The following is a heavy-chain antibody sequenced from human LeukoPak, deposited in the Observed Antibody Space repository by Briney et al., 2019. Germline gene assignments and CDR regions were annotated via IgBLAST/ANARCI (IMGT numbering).Heavy chain of an antibody. CDR1: GGSISSYY. D-gene: IGHD4-17*01. CDR2: IYYSGST. J-gene: IGHJ5*02. Sequence: SETLSLTCTVSGGSISSYYWSWIRQPPGKGLEWIGYIYYSGSTNYNPSLKSRVTISVDTSENQFSLKLSSVTAADTAVYYCARDYGDYDTWFDPWGQGTLVTVSS. V-gene: IGHV4-59*01. CDR3: ARDYGDYDTWFDP.